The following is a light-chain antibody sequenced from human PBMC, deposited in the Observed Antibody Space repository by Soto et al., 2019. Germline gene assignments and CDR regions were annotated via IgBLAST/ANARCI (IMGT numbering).Light chain of an antibody. CDR1: QGISHY. CDR2: AAS. CDR3: QKYTNLPA. J-gene: IGKJ4*01. V-gene: IGKV1-27*01. Sequence: DIQMTQSPSSLSASVGDRVTITCRASQGISHYVAWYQQIPGKVPKLLISAASTLQSWVPSRFSRSGSGTDITLTIRSLQPADVETEDCQKYTNLPAYGGGTKVEIK.